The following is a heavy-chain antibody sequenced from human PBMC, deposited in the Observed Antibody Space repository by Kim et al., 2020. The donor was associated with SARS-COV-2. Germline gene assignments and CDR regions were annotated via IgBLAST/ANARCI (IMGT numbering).Heavy chain of an antibody. CDR3: ARDLGGMVTFYYFDY. V-gene: IGHV3-21*01. J-gene: IGHJ4*02. Sequence: DSVKGRFTISRDNAKNSLYLQMNSLRAEDTAVYYCARDLGGMVTFYYFDYWGQGTLVTVSS. D-gene: IGHD5-18*01.